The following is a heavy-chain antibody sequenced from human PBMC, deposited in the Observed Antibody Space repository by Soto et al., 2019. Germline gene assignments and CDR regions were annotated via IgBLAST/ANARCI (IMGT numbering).Heavy chain of an antibody. CDR1: GFTFSSYA. CDR2: ISGSGGSA. D-gene: IGHD4-4*01. J-gene: IGHJ4*02. Sequence: GGSLRLSCAASGFTFSSYAMSWVRQAPGKGLEWVSAISGSGGSAYYADSVKGRFTISRDNSKNTLYLQMNSLRAEDTAVYYCAKAGKIEITGYSLTGSNYRYWGQGTLVTVSS. V-gene: IGHV3-23*01. CDR3: AKAGKIEITGYSLTGSNYRY.